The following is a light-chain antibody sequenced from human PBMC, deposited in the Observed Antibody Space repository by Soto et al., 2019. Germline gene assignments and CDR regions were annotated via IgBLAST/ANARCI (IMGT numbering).Light chain of an antibody. V-gene: IGLV2-8*01. CDR3: SSYAASNNFYFV. CDR2: EVT. J-gene: IGLJ3*02. CDR1: SSDVGGYNY. Sequence: QSVLTQPPSASGSPGQSVTISCTGTSSDVGGYNYVSWYQQYPGRAPKLMISEVTKRPSGVPDRFSGSKSGNTASLTVSGRQAEDEADYYCSSYAASNNFYFVFGGGTKLTVL.